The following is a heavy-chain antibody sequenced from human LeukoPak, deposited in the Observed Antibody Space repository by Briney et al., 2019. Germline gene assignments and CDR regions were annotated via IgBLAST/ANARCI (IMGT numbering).Heavy chain of an antibody. Sequence: GGSLRLSCAASGFTVSSNYMSWVRQAPGKGLEWVSIIYSGGSTYYADSVKGRFTISRDNFKNTLYLQMNSLRAEDTAVYYCARDKSSPHAFDIWGQGTMVTVSS. CDR3: ARDKSSPHAFDI. CDR1: GFTVSSNY. V-gene: IGHV3-53*01. J-gene: IGHJ3*02. CDR2: IYSGGST.